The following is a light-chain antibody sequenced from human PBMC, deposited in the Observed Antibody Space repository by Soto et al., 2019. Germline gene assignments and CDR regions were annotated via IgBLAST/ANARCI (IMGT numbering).Light chain of an antibody. CDR3: ASFRSGTIRV. V-gene: IGLV2-14*01. J-gene: IGLJ1*01. CDR2: EVN. CDR1: RSDIGDSNF. Sequence: QSVLTQPASVSGSPGQSVTISCTGPRSDIGDSNFISWYQHSPGKAPRLLIYEVNNRPSGVSRRFSGSKAGNTASLTISGLLDDDEADYFSASFRSGTIRVFGSGTKVTVL.